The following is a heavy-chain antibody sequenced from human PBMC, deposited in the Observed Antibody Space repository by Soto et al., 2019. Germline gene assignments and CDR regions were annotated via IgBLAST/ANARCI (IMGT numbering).Heavy chain of an antibody. D-gene: IGHD3-10*01. CDR3: ARMRISGSYFSPATNWFDP. V-gene: IGHV1-18*01. CDR1: GYTFTSYG. J-gene: IGHJ5*02. Sequence: QVQLVQSGAEVKKPGASVKVSCKASGYTFTSYGISWVRQAPGQGLEWMGWISAYNGNTNYAQKLQGRVTMTTDTATSKAYMELRSLISGDTAVYYCARMRISGSYFSPATNWFDPWGQGTLVTVSS. CDR2: ISAYNGNT.